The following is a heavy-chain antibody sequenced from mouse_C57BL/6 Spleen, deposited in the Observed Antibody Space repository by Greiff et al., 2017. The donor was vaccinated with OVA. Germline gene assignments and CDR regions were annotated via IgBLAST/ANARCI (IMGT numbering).Heavy chain of an antibody. CDR1: GFTFSDYG. V-gene: IGHV5-17*01. D-gene: IGHD2-2*01. J-gene: IGHJ2*01. Sequence: EVQRVESGGGLVKPGGSLKLSCAASGFTFSDYGMHWVRQAPEKGLEWVAYISSGSSTIYYADTVKGRFTISRDNAKNTLFLQKTSLRSEDTARYYCAKSYGYDRGHHFDYWGQGTTLTVSS. CDR2: ISSGSSTI. CDR3: AKSYGYDRGHHFDY.